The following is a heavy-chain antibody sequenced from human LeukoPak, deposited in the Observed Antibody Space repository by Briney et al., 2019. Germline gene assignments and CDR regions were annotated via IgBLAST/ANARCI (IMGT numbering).Heavy chain of an antibody. CDR1: GFTFSRYG. D-gene: IGHD3-9*01. V-gene: IGHV3-33*05. J-gene: IGHJ4*02. CDR2: MSYEGNNI. Sequence: GGSLRLSCAASGFTFSRYGMHWVRQAPGKGLEWVAIMSYEGNNIFYANSVKGRFTISRDNSKNTVYLQMNTLGAEDTAVYYCARGLRYFDWLLNYWGQGTLVTVSS. CDR3: ARGLRYFDWLLNY.